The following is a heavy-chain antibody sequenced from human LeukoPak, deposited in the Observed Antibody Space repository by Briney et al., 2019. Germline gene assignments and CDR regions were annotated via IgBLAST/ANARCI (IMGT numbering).Heavy chain of an antibody. J-gene: IGHJ4*02. V-gene: IGHV3-33*01. CDR1: GFTFSRYG. D-gene: IGHD3-22*01. CDR2: IWYDGSNK. Sequence: GGSLRLSCAASGFTFSRYGMHWVRQAPGKGLEWVSVIWYDGSNKYYAGSVKGRFTISRDNSENTVYPQMNSLRAEDTAIYYCARDLDSYDTSGSSQGYWGQGTLVTVSS. CDR3: ARDLDSYDTSGSSQGY.